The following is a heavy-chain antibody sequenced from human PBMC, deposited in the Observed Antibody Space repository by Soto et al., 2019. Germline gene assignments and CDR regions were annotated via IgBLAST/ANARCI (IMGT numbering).Heavy chain of an antibody. CDR1: GGSISDYY. V-gene: IGHV4-59*01. D-gene: IGHD3-22*01. CDR2: IYNSGST. Sequence: WAMLSLTCTVAGGSISDYYWRWIRQPAGKGLEWIGHIYNSGSTNYNPSLKSRVTISVDTSKNQFSLKLSSVTAADTAVYYCAREIPLYDSSGYYSPPYDFDYWGQGTLVTVSS. J-gene: IGHJ4*02. CDR3: AREIPLYDSSGYYSPPYDFDY.